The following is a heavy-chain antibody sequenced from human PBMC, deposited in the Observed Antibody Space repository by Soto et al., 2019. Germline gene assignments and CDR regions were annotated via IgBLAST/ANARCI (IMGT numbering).Heavy chain of an antibody. V-gene: IGHV3-21*01. CDR2: ISSSSSYI. CDR1: GFTFSSYS. Sequence: EVQLVESGGGLVKPGGSLRLSCAASGFTFSSYSMNWVRQAPGKGLEWVSSISSSSSYIYYADSVKGRFTISRDNAKNSLYLQMNSLRAQDAAVYYCARVGGRGIRYFDWANYGMDVWGQGTTVTVSS. J-gene: IGHJ6*02. CDR3: ARVGGRGIRYFDWANYGMDV. D-gene: IGHD3-9*01.